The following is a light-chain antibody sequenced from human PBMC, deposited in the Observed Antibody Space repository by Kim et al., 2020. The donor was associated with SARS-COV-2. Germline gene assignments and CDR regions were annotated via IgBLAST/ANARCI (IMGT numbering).Light chain of an antibody. CDR1: QNINTY. CDR2: GAS. V-gene: IGKV1-39*01. CDR3: LQSYTARS. J-gene: IGKJ2*01. Sequence: LCASVGDRVNISCRASQNINTYLSWYQHKPGNAPKVLITGASSLQNGVSSRFSGSGSGTDFTLTISGLQPEDSATYYCLQSYTARSFGRGTKLEI.